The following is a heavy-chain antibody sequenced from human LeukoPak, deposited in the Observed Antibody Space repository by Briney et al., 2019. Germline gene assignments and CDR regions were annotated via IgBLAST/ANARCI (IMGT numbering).Heavy chain of an antibody. D-gene: IGHD2-15*01. CDR1: GFTFSSYW. Sequence: GGSLRLSCAASGFTFSSYWMSWVRQAPGKGLEWVANIKQDGSEIYYVDSVKGRFTISRDNAKNSLYLQMNSLRAEDTAVYYCARDRETYSNNWFDPWGQGTLVTVSS. J-gene: IGHJ5*02. CDR2: IKQDGSEI. V-gene: IGHV3-7*01. CDR3: ARDRETYSNNWFDP.